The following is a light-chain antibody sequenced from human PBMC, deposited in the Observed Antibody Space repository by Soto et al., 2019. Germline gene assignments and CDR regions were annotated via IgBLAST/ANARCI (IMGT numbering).Light chain of an antibody. CDR2: DAS. CDR3: QQYDNLPA. V-gene: IGKV1-33*01. Sequence: DIQMTQSPSSLSASVGDRVTITCQASQDISNYLNWYQQKPGKAPKLLIYDASNLETGVPSRFSGSGSGTDFTFTISSLQPADIATYYCQQYDNLPAFGGGTKVEIK. CDR1: QDISNY. J-gene: IGKJ4*01.